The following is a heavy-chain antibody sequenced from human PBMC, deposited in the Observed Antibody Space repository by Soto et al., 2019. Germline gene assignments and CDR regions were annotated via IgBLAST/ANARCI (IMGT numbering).Heavy chain of an antibody. CDR2: VSGSGSST. J-gene: IGHJ3*02. D-gene: IGHD2-15*01. Sequence: EVQLLESGGGLVQXXGSLRLSXXXXGFTFSNYAMSWVRQAPGKGLEWVSAVSGSGSSTYYADSVKGRFTISRDNSKNTLYLQMNSLRAEDTAVYYCARRSPSWAFDIWGQGTMVTVSS. V-gene: IGHV3-23*01. CDR1: GFTFSNYA. CDR3: ARRSPSWAFDI.